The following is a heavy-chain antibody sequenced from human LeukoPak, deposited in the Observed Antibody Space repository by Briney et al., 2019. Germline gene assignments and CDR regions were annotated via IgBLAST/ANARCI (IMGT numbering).Heavy chain of an antibody. D-gene: IGHD3-10*01. CDR3: ARDGLLWFGESFDY. CDR2: INTDGSST. J-gene: IGHJ4*02. Sequence: GGSLRLSCAASGFTFSSYWMHWVRQAPGKGLVWFSRINTDGSSTSYADSVKGRFTISRDNVKNTLYLQMNSLRAEDTAVYYCARDGLLWFGESFDYWGQGTLVTVSS. CDR1: GFTFSSYW. V-gene: IGHV3-74*01.